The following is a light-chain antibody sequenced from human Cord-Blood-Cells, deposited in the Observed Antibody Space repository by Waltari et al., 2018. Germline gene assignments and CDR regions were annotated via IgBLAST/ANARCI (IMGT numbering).Light chain of an antibody. V-gene: IGLV3-19*01. Sequence: SSELTQDPAVSVALGQTVRITCQGDSLRSYYASWYQQKPGQAPVLVIYGKNNQPSGIPDRFSGSSSGNTASLTITGAQAEDEADYYCNSRDSSGNHLYVFGTGTKVTVL. J-gene: IGLJ1*01. CDR1: SLRSYY. CDR2: GKN. CDR3: NSRDSSGNHLYV.